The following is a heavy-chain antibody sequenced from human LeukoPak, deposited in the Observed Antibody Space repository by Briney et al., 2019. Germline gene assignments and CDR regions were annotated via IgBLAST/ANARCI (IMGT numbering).Heavy chain of an antibody. CDR3: ARGAARPGSGFDY. V-gene: IGHV3-64*02. D-gene: IGHD6-6*01. Sequence: GGSLRLSCAASGFTFSSSAMHWVRQAPGKRLETVSAISSDGGRVYYGDSVKGRFTISRDNSKNTLYLQMGSLRADDMAVYYCARGAARPGSGFDYWGQGTLVTVSS. CDR2: ISSDGGRV. CDR1: GFTFSSSA. J-gene: IGHJ4*02.